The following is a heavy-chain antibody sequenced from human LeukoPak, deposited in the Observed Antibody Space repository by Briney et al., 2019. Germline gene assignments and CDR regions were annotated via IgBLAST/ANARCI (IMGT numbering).Heavy chain of an antibody. CDR3: ASPTIGAFDI. CDR1: GGSISSSNYY. V-gene: IGHV4-39*01. Sequence: SETLSLTCTVSGGSISSSNYYWGWLRQPPGKGLEWIGSIFYSGSTSYNPSLKSRVTISVDTSENEFSLKVSSVTAADTAVYYCASPTIGAFDIWGQGTRVTVSS. CDR2: IFYSGST. J-gene: IGHJ3*02. D-gene: IGHD2/OR15-2a*01.